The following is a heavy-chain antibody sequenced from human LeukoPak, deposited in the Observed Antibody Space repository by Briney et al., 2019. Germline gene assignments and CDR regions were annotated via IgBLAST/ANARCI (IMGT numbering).Heavy chain of an antibody. D-gene: IGHD6-6*01. J-gene: IGHJ6*02. CDR3: ARGSIPYGMDV. Sequence: SRGSLRLSCAASGFTFSSYDMHWVRQATGKGLEWVSAIGTAGDTYYPGSVKGRFTISRENAKNSLYLQMNSLRAGDTAVYYCARGSIPYGMDVWGQGTTVTVSS. CDR2: IGTAGDT. V-gene: IGHV3-13*01. CDR1: GFTFSSYD.